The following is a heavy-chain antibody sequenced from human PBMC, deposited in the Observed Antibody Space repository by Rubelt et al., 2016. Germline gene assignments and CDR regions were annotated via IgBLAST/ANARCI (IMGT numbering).Heavy chain of an antibody. D-gene: IGHD6-19*01. CDR1: GGSVTYYY. CDR3: ARHQWLLHPFDY. V-gene: IGHV4-59*08. CDR2: VYSTGSP. J-gene: IGHJ4*02. Sequence: QVQLQESGPGLVKPSETLSLTCTVSGGSVTYYYWSWVRQPPGKGLEWIGNVYSTGSPQYNPSFTGRVPISEDTSKNQVSLRLTSVTSADTAVYWCARHQWLLHPFDYWGQGTLVTVSS.